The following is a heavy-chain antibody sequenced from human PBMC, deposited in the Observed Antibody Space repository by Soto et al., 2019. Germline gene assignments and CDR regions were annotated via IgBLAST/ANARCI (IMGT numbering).Heavy chain of an antibody. D-gene: IGHD3-10*01. CDR2: ISAYNGHT. Sequence: QVQLVQSGPEVKKPGASVKVSCKASGYTFTNYGFNWVRQATGQGLEWMGWISAYNGHTKYSQIFQDRVIMTTDTSTSTAYMELRSLTSDDTAVYYCAREGAGTIPLGYWGQGTLVTVSS. CDR1: GYTFTNYG. J-gene: IGHJ4*02. V-gene: IGHV1-18*01. CDR3: AREGAGTIPLGY.